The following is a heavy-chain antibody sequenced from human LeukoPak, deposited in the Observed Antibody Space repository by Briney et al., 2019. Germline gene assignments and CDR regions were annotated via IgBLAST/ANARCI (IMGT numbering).Heavy chain of an antibody. CDR2: IIPIFGTA. J-gene: IGHJ4*02. CDR1: GYTFSSYA. Sequence: SVKVSCKASGYTFSSYAISWVRQAPGQGLEWMGGIIPIFGTANYAQKLQGRVTMTTDTSTSTAYMELRSLRSDDTAVYYCARGGGFGELFTAFDYWGQGTLVTVSS. CDR3: ARGGGFGELFTAFDY. V-gene: IGHV1-69*05. D-gene: IGHD3-10*01.